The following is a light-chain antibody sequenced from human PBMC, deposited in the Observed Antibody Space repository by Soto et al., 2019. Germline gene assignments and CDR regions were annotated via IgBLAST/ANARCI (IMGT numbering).Light chain of an antibody. Sequence: EIVLTQSPGTLSLSPGERATLSCRASQSVSSTFLAWYQQKPGQAPRLLTFGVSNRATGIPDRFSGSGSGTDFTLTISRLEPEDFAVYYCGQFVSAPPRTFGQGTKVDIK. CDR2: GVS. CDR3: GQFVSAPPRT. CDR1: QSVSSTF. V-gene: IGKV3-20*01. J-gene: IGKJ1*01.